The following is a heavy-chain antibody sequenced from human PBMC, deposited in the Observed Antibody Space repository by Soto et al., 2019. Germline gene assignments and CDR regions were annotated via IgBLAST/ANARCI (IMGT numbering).Heavy chain of an antibody. CDR1: GGSISSGGYY. Sequence: PSATLSLTCTVSGGSISSGGYYWSWIRQHPGKGLEWIGYIYYSGSTYYNPSLKSRVTISVDTSKNQFSLKLSSVTAADTAVYYCARSDYYYDSSAQPDAFDTWGQGTMVTVSS. D-gene: IGHD3-22*01. CDR3: ARSDYYYDSSAQPDAFDT. J-gene: IGHJ3*02. V-gene: IGHV4-31*03. CDR2: IYYSGST.